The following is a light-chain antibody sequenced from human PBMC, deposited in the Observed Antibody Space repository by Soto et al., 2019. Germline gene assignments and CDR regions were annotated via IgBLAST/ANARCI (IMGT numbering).Light chain of an antibody. Sequence: EIVMTQSPVTLSVSPGERATLSCRASQSVSNNLAWYQQKPGQAPRLLIYGASSRATGIPDRFSGSGSGTDFTLTISRLEPEDFAVYYCQQYGSSPWTFGQGTKVEIK. CDR3: QQYGSSPWT. V-gene: IGKV3-20*01. CDR1: QSVSNN. CDR2: GAS. J-gene: IGKJ1*01.